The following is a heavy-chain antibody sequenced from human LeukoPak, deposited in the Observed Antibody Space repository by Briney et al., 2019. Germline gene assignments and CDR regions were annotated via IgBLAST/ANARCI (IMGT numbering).Heavy chain of an antibody. J-gene: IGHJ5*01. CDR2: IYSGGNT. V-gene: IGHV3-53*01. CDR1: GFTFSSYA. D-gene: IGHD6-13*01. Sequence: GGSLRLSCAASGFTFSSYAMHWVRQAPGKGLEWVSVIYSGGNTYYADSVKGRFTISRDNSKNTLYLQMNSLRAEDTAVYYCAGAHSSSWSVFWGQGTLVTVSS. CDR3: AGAHSSSWSVF.